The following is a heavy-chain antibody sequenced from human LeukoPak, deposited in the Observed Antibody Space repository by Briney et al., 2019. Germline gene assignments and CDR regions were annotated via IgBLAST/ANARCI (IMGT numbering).Heavy chain of an antibody. Sequence: PGGSLRLSCTASEFSFSDYSMNWVRQAPGKGLEWVSTMSSSSSSSYTYYADSVKGRFTISRDNAKNTLFLLMNSLRVEDTSIYYCAKVGPSLVRGLIRGGARYYYNYMDVWGKGTTVTISS. V-gene: IGHV3-21*06. CDR1: EFSFSDYS. D-gene: IGHD3-10*01. CDR2: MSSSSSSSYT. CDR3: AKVGPSLVRGLIRGGARYYYNYMDV. J-gene: IGHJ6*03.